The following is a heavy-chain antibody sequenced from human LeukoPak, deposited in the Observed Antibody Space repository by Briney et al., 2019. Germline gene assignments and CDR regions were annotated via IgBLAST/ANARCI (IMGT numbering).Heavy chain of an antibody. J-gene: IGHJ3*02. D-gene: IGHD3-9*01. V-gene: IGHV4-30-2*01. CDR2: IYHSGST. Sequence: SETLSLTCTVSGGSLSSGGYYWSWIRQPPGKGLEWIGYIYHSGSTYYNPSLKSRVTISVDRSKNQFSLKLSSVTAADTAVYYCAGPYYDILTGPYDAFDIWGQGTMVTVSS. CDR3: AGPYYDILTGPYDAFDI. CDR1: GGSLSSGGYY.